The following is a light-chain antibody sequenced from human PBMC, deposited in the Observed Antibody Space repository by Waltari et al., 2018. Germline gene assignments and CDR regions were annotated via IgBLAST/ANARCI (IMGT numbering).Light chain of an antibody. V-gene: IGLV1-40*01. J-gene: IGLJ2*01. CDR3: QSYDSSLSGRV. CDR1: SCHIASVYD. CDR2: VNT. Sequence: QSVLTPPPSQSGAPGQRVALSCTGSSCHIASVYDVHWSQQLPGTAPRLLILVNTRRPSGVPDRFSGSRSGTSASLAITGLRAEDEADYYCQSYDSSLSGRVFGGGTKVTVL.